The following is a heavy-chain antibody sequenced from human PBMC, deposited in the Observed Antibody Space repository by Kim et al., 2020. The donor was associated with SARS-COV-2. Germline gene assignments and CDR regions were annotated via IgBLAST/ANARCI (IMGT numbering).Heavy chain of an antibody. CDR1: GFTFDDYA. Sequence: GGSLRLSCAASGFTFDDYAMEWVRQAPGKCLEWVAGITWNSGSIGYADSVKGRFAISRDNAKNSLYLQMNSLRTEDTALYYCAGWSYYGMDVWGQGTTVTVFS. CDR2: ITWNSGSI. D-gene: IGHD6-19*01. J-gene: IGHJ6*02. V-gene: IGHV3-9*01. CDR3: AGWSYYGMDV.